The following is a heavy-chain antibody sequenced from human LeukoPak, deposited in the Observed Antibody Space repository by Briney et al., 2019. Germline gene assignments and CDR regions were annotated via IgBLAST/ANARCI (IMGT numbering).Heavy chain of an antibody. CDR1: GFTFSSYE. J-gene: IGHJ4*02. CDR3: ARGRPADY. V-gene: IGHV3-48*01. Sequence: GESLRLSCAASGFTFSSYEMNWVRQAPGKGLEWVSYISDTSTTIYYADSVKGRFTISRDNAKNSLYLQMNSLRAEDTAVYYCARGRPADYWGQGTLVTVSS. CDR2: ISDTSTTI.